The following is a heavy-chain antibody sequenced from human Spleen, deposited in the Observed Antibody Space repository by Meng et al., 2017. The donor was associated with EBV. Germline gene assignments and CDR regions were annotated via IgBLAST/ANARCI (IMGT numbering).Heavy chain of an antibody. J-gene: IGHJ4*02. D-gene: IGHD6-13*01. CDR2: ISSSGSNT. CDR1: GFTFSDYY. Sequence: QVQLVESGGGLVKPGGSLRLSCAASGFTFSDYYINWIRQAPGKGLGWVSHISSSGSNTYHADSVKGRFTISRDNAKNSLYLQMNSLRAEDTAVYYCARSYSSSWYFDSWGQGTLVTVSS. CDR3: ARSYSSSWYFDS. V-gene: IGHV3-11*01.